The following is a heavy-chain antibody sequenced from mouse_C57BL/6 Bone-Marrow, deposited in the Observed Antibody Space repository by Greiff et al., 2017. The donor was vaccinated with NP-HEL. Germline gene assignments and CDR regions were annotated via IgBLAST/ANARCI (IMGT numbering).Heavy chain of an antibody. V-gene: IGHV3-6*01. CDR3: ARGGWAPPYAMDY. CDR1: GYSITSGYY. J-gene: IGHJ4*01. D-gene: IGHD3-3*01. CDR2: ISYDGSN. Sequence: ESGPGLVKPSQSLSLTCSVTGYSITSGYYWNWIRQFPGNKLEWMGYISYDGSNNYNPSLKNRISITRDTSKNQFFLKLNSVTTEDTATYYCARGGWAPPYAMDYWGQGTSVTVSS.